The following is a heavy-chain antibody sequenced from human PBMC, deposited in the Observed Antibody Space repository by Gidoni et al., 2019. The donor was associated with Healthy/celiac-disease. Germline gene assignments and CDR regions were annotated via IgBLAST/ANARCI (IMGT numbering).Heavy chain of an antibody. CDR1: GGSISSGGYY. CDR3: ARVFPDDSSYYFDY. CDR2: IYYSGST. V-gene: IGHV4-31*03. J-gene: IGHJ4*02. D-gene: IGHD6-6*01. Sequence: QLQLQESGPGLVKPSQTLSLTCTVSGGSISSGGYYWSWIRQHPGKGLEWIGYIYYSGSTYYNPSLKSRVTISVDTSKNQFSLKLSSVTAADTAVYYCARVFPDDSSYYFDYWGQGTLVTVSS.